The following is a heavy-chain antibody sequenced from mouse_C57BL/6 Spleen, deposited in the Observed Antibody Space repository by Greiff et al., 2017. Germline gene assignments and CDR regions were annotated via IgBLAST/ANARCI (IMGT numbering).Heavy chain of an antibody. CDR1: GYSFTGYY. Sequence: VQLKQSGPELVKPGASVKISCKASGYSFTGYYMNWVKQSPEKSLEWIGEINPSTGGTTYNQKFKAKATLTVDKSSSTAYMQLKSLTSEDSAVYCCAREVRVTRFAYWGQGTLVTVSA. J-gene: IGHJ3*01. CDR2: INPSTGGT. CDR3: AREVRVTRFAY. V-gene: IGHV1-42*01. D-gene: IGHD2-2*01.